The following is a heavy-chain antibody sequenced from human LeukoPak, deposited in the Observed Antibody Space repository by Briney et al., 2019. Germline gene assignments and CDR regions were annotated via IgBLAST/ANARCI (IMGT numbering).Heavy chain of an antibody. D-gene: IGHD3-16*01. CDR1: GFTFSSYA. V-gene: IGHV3-23*01. Sequence: GGSLRLSCEASGFTFSSYAMGWVRQAPGKGLEWISGISGTSDRTYYSDSVKGRFTISRASSKKTLLLQMNSLTGEDAAVYFCVKGGVPIIREPVHWGQGPLVTVSS. CDR3: VKGGVPIIREPVH. CDR2: ISGTSDRT. J-gene: IGHJ4*02.